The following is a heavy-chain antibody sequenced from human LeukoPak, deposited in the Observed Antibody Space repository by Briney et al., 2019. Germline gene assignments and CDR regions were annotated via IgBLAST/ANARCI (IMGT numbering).Heavy chain of an antibody. Sequence: SETLSLTCTVSGYSISSGYYWGWIRQPPGKGLEWIGSIYYSGSSYYNPSLKSRVTISVDTSKNQFSLKLSSVSAADTAVYCARDQRSYYDSSGYYYALWYFDLWGRGTLVTVSS. D-gene: IGHD3-22*01. V-gene: IGHV4-38-2*02. CDR1: GYSISSGYY. J-gene: IGHJ2*01. CDR2: IYYSGSS. CDR3: ARDQRSYYDSSGYYYALWYFDL.